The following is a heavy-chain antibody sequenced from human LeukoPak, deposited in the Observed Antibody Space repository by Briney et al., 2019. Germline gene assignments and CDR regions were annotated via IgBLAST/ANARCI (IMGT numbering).Heavy chain of an antibody. J-gene: IGHJ6*03. CDR3: ARGKRGYSYGNYYYYMDV. V-gene: IGHV3-20*04. Sequence: GGSLRLSCAASGFTYDDYVMTWVRQVPGKGLEWVSGINWNGGGVGYGDSVKGRFTVSRDNAKNSLYLQMNSLRAEDTALYYCARGKRGYSYGNYYYYMDVWGKGTTVTVSS. CDR2: INWNGGGV. CDR1: GFTYDDYV. D-gene: IGHD5-18*01.